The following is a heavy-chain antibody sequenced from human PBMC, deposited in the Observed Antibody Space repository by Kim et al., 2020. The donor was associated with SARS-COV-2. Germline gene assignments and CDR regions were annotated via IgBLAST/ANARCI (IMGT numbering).Heavy chain of an antibody. CDR3: ARAPQERITIFGVVSYFDD. V-gene: IGHV4-31*03. D-gene: IGHD3-3*01. Sequence: SETLSLTCTVSGGSISSGGYYWSWIRQHPGKGLEWIGYIYYSGSTYYNPSLMSRVTISVDTSKNQFSLKLSSVTAADTAVYYCARAPQERITIFGVVSYFDDWGKGTLGTVSS. CDR1: GGSISSGGYY. CDR2: IYYSGST. J-gene: IGHJ4*02.